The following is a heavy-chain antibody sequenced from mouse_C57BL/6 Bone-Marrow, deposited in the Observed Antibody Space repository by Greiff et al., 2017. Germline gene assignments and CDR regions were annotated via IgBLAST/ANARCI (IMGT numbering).Heavy chain of an antibody. CDR3: IYGYEACGY. V-gene: IGHV1-83*01. J-gene: IGHJ2*01. D-gene: IGHD2-2*01. CDR2: YPGSGNTY. CDR1: YTFTDYYM. Sequence: VQLQQSGPELVKPGASVKMSCKASGYTFTDYYMHWVKQKPGKGLEWIGEIYPGSGNTYYNEKFKGKATLTADTSSSTAYMQLSSLTSEDSAVYFCAIYGYEACGYWGQGTTLTVSS.